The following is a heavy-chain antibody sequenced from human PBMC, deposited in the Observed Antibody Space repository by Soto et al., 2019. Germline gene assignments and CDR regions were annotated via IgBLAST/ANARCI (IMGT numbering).Heavy chain of an antibody. CDR1: GGSISSGDYY. J-gene: IGHJ6*02. CDR2: IYYSGST. V-gene: IGHV4-30-4*02. D-gene: IGHD1-1*01. Sequence: SETLSLTCTVSGGSISSGDYYWSWIRQPPGKGLEWIGYIYYSGSTYYNPSLKSRVTISVDTSKNQFSLKLSSVTAADTAVYYCARLDESEVYYYYGMDVWGQGTTVTVSS. CDR3: ARLDESEVYYYYGMDV.